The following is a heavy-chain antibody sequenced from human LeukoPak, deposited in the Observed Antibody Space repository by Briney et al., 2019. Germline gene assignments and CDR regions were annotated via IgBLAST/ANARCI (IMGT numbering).Heavy chain of an antibody. Sequence: ASVKVSCKASGGTFSSYAISWVRQAPGQGLEWMGRIIPIFGTANYAQKFQGRVTITTDESTSTAYMELSSLRSEDTAVYYCAETYYYDSSDTEGAFDVWGQGTMVTVSS. J-gene: IGHJ3*01. D-gene: IGHD3-22*01. CDR3: AETYYYDSSDTEGAFDV. V-gene: IGHV1-69*05. CDR2: IIPIFGTA. CDR1: GGTFSSYA.